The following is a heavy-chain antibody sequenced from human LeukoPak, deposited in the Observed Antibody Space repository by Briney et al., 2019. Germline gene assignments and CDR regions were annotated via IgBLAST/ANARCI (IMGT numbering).Heavy chain of an antibody. D-gene: IGHD3-22*01. Sequence: ASVKVSCKASGYTFTSYGISWVRQAPGQGLEWMGWISAYNGNTNYAQKLQGRVTMTTDTSTSIAYMELRSLRSDDTAVYYCARSEYYYDSSGYSYYYYGMGVWGQGTTVTVSS. CDR2: ISAYNGNT. CDR3: ARSEYYYDSSGYSYYYYGMGV. CDR1: GYTFTSYG. V-gene: IGHV1-18*01. J-gene: IGHJ6*02.